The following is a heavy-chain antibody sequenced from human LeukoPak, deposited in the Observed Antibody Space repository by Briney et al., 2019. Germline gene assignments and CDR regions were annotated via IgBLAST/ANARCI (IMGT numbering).Heavy chain of an antibody. CDR3: ARHGAFFDY. J-gene: IGHJ4*02. CDR2: IYYSGST. V-gene: IGHV4-39*01. Sequence: PSETLSLTCTVSGGSISSSSYYWGWIRQPPGKGLEWIGSIYYSGSTYYNPSLKSRVTISVDTSKNQFSLKLSSVTAADTAVYYCARHGAFFDYWGRGSLVTVSS. D-gene: IGHD1-26*01. CDR1: GGSISSSSYY.